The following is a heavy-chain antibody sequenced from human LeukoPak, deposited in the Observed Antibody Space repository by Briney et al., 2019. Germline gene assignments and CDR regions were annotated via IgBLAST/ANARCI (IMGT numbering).Heavy chain of an antibody. V-gene: IGHV3-74*01. J-gene: IGHJ4*02. CDR2: INSDGSST. CDR3: ARVSYGDLYYFDY. CDR1: GFTFSSYW. D-gene: IGHD4-17*01. Sequence: GGSLRLSCAASGFTFSSYWMHWVRQAPGKGLVWVSRINSDGSSTSYADSVKGRFTISRDNAKNTLYLQMNSLRAEDTAVYYCARVSYGDLYYFDYCGQGTLVTVSS.